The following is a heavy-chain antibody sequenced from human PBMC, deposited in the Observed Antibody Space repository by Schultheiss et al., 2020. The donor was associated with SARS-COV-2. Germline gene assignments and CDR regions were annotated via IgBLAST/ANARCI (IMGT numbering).Heavy chain of an antibody. D-gene: IGHD1-26*01. Sequence: GGSLRLSCEASGFTFTSYSMIWVRQAPGKGLEWVSFIRSSSSYTYYADSVKGRFTISRDNANNSLYLQMNSLRAEDTAVYYCARGLHYDYWGQGTLVTVSS. CDR1: GFTFTSYS. CDR3: ARGLHYDY. CDR2: IRSSSSYT. J-gene: IGHJ4*02. V-gene: IGHV3-21*01.